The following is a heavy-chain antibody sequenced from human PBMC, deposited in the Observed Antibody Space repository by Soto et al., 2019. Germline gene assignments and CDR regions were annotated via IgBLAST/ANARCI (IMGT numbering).Heavy chain of an antibody. Sequence: SETLSLTCAVYGGSFSGYYWRWIRQPPGKGLEWIGEINHSGSTNYNPSLKSRVTISVDTSKNQFSLKLSSVTAADTAVYYCARTGYCSSTSCYGLSYFDYWGQGTLVTVSS. CDR1: GGSFSGYY. D-gene: IGHD2-2*01. CDR2: INHSGST. V-gene: IGHV4-34*01. CDR3: ARTGYCSSTSCYGLSYFDY. J-gene: IGHJ4*02.